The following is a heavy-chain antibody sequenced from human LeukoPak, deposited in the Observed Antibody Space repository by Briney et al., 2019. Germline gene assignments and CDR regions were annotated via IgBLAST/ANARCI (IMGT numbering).Heavy chain of an antibody. CDR3: ARRAGRWLQLHLDY. D-gene: IGHD5-24*01. V-gene: IGHV3-30*04. J-gene: IGHJ4*02. CDR1: GFTFGSYA. CDR2: ISYDGSNK. Sequence: GGSLRLSCAASGFTFGSYAMHWVRQAPGKGLEWVAVISYDGSNKYYADSVKGRFTISRDNSKNTLYLQMNSLRAEDTAVYYCARRAGRWLQLHLDYWGQGTLVTVSS.